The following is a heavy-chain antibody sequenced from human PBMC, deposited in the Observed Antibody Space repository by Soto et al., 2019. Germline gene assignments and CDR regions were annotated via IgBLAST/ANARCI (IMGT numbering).Heavy chain of an antibody. J-gene: IGHJ5*02. CDR2: ISAYNGNT. CDR1: GYTFTSYG. V-gene: IGHV1-18*01. CDR3: ARGSIRGMGGDWFDP. Sequence: GASVKVSCKASGYTFTSYGISWVRQAPGQGLEWMGWISAYNGNTNYAQKLQGRVTMTTDTSTSTAYMELRSLRSDDTAVYYCARGSIRGMGGDWFDPWGQGTLVTVSS. D-gene: IGHD2-15*01.